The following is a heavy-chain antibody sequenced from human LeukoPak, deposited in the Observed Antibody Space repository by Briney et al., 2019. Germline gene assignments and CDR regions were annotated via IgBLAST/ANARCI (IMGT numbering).Heavy chain of an antibody. V-gene: IGHV3-74*01. CDR3: TRRRSYCTSTRCYTYFDY. CDR1: GFTFSNYW. CDR2: IKSDGSTT. Sequence: GGSLRLSCAASGFTFSNYWMHWLRQAPGKGLVWVSRIKSDGSTTSYADSVKGRFTISRDNAKNTLYLQMNSLRAEDTALYYCTRRRSYCTSTRCYTYFDYWGQGTLVTVSS. D-gene: IGHD2-2*01. J-gene: IGHJ4*02.